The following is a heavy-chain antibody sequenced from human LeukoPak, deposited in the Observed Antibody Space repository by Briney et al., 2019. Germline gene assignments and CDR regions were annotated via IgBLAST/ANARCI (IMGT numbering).Heavy chain of an antibody. V-gene: IGHV4-39*01. Sequence: SETLSLTCTVSGGSISSSSTYYWGWIRQPPGKGLEWIGNIYYSGSTYYNPSLKSRVTISVDTSKNQFSLDLSSMTAADTSVYYCARGGSRLTTAGDLDYWGQGTLVTVSS. D-gene: IGHD3-16*01. J-gene: IGHJ4*02. CDR1: GGSISSSSTYY. CDR3: ARGGSRLTTAGDLDY. CDR2: IYYSGST.